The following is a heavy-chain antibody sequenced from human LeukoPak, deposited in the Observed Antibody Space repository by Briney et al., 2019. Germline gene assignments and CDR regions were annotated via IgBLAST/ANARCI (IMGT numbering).Heavy chain of an antibody. V-gene: IGHV1-2*02. D-gene: IGHD3-22*01. J-gene: IGHJ3*02. CDR3: ARDTRRGYDSSGYYYGNDAFDI. CDR1: GYTFTSYG. Sequence: ASVKVSCKASGYTFTSYGISWVRQAPGQGLEWMGWINPNSGGTNYAQKFQGGGTMTRDTSISTACMELRRRRSVETAVYYCARDTRRGYDSSGYYYGNDAFDIWGQGTMVTVSS. CDR2: INPNSGGT.